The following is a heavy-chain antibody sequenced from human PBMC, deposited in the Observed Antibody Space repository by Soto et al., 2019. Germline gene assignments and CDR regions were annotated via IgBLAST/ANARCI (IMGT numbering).Heavy chain of an antibody. CDR2: ISGSGGSK. J-gene: IGHJ4*02. V-gene: IGHV3-23*01. Sequence: GGSLRLSCAASGFSFSNYAMSWVRQAPGKGLEWVSAISGSGGSKYYAGSVKGRFTISRDNSKNTLYLQMNSLRAEDTALYYCAKQDYFGSGPQLYWGQGTLVTVSS. CDR1: GFSFSNYA. D-gene: IGHD3-10*01. CDR3: AKQDYFGSGPQLY.